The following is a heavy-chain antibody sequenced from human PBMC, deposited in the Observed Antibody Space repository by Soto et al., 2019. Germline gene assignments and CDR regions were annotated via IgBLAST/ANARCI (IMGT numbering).Heavy chain of an antibody. V-gene: IGHV1-18*04. CDR3: AREGAHSTGWYDYFDQ. Sequence: QVQLVQSGGEVKKPGASVNISCKATGYTFISYSITWVRQAPGQGLEWMGWISTYNGNTEYAQSLQGRVTLNRDTSTNTAFMEIRGLRSDDTAIYYCAREGAHSTGWYDYFDQWGQGTLVAVSS. CDR1: GYTFISYS. J-gene: IGHJ4*02. D-gene: IGHD6-13*01. CDR2: ISTYNGNT.